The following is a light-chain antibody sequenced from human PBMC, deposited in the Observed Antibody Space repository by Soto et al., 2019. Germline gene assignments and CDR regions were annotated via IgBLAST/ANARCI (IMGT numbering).Light chain of an antibody. Sequence: EIVLTQSPATLSLSPGERATLSCRASQSISDFLAWYQQKPGQAPRLLIYDASKRATDIPDRFIGSGSGTDFTLTISSLEPEDFAVYYCQQRSNWPPGTFGPGTKVDIK. CDR1: QSISDF. CDR2: DAS. J-gene: IGKJ3*01. V-gene: IGKV3-11*01. CDR3: QQRSNWPPGT.